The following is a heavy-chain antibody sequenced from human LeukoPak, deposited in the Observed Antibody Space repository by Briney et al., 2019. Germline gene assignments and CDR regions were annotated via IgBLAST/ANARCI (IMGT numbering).Heavy chain of an antibody. CDR3: ARDLEVEGIGPTL. Sequence: GGSLRLSCAASGFTFSDYFMNWVRQAPGKGLEWVSSISRRSSYIYYADSMKGRFTISRDNAKNSLYLQMNSLRAEDTAVYYCARDLEVEGIGPTLWGLGTLVTVSS. CDR1: GFTFSDYF. J-gene: IGHJ4*02. V-gene: IGHV3-21*01. CDR2: ISRRSSYI. D-gene: IGHD2-15*01.